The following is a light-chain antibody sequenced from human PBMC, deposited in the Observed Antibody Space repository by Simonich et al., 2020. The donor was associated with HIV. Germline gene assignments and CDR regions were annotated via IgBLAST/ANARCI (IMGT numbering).Light chain of an antibody. Sequence: DIVMTQSPDSLAVSLVERATINCKSSQSVLYSSNNKNYLAWYQQKPGQPPKLLIYWASTRESGVHDRCSGSGSGTDFTLTISSLQAEDVAVYHCQQYYSTPHTFGQGTKVEIK. J-gene: IGKJ2*01. V-gene: IGKV4-1*01. CDR1: QSVLYSSNNKNY. CDR3: QQYYSTPHT. CDR2: WAS.